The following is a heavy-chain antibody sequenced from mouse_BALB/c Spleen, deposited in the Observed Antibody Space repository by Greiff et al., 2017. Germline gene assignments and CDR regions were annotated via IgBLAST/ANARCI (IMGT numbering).Heavy chain of an antibody. D-gene: IGHD2-3*01. Sequence: EVKLMESGGGLVQPGGSRKLSCAASGFTFSDYGMAWVRQAPGKGPEWVAFISNLAYSIYYADTVTGRFTISRENAKNTLYLEMSSLRSEDTAMYYCARGDDRHFDYWGQGTTLTVSS. CDR2: ISNLAYSI. J-gene: IGHJ2*01. CDR3: ARGDDRHFDY. CDR1: GFTFSDYG. V-gene: IGHV5-15*02.